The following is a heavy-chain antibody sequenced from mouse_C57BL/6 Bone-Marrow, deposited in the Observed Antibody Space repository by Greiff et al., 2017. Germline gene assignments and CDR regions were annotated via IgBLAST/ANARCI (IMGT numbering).Heavy chain of an antibody. CDR3: ARDGQCGDFDY. V-gene: IGHV7-1*01. Sequence: EVQLVESGGGLVQSGRSLRLSCATSGFTFSDFYMEWVRQAPGKGLEWIAASRNKANDYTTEYSASVKGRFIVSRDTSQSILYLQMNALRAEDTAIYYCARDGQCGDFDYWGQGTTLTVSS. J-gene: IGHJ2*01. CDR2: SRNKANDYTT. CDR1: GFTFSDFY.